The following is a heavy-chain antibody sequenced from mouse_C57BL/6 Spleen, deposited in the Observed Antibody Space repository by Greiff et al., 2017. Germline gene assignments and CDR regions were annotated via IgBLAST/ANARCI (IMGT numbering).Heavy chain of an antibody. V-gene: IGHV1-26*01. Sequence: VQLQQSGPELVKPGASVKISCKASGYTFTDYYMNWVKQSHGKSLEWIGDINPNNGGTSYNQKFKGKATLTVDKSSSTAYMELRSLTSEDSAVYYCARGEVLLSMDYWGQGTSVTVSS. D-gene: IGHD1-1*01. CDR1: GYTFTDYY. J-gene: IGHJ4*01. CDR2: INPNNGGT. CDR3: ARGEVLLSMDY.